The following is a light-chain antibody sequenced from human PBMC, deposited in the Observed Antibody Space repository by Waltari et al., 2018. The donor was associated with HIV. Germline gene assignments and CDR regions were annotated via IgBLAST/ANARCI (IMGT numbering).Light chain of an antibody. CDR3: GTWDSSLGGWV. V-gene: IGLV1-51*01. Sequence: QSVLTQPPSVSAAPGQKVTISCSGSASNIWRNYVSWYQQLPGAAPKPLIYDNNNRPSGIPDRFSGSKSGTSATLGITGLQTGDEADYYCGTWDSSLGGWVFGGGTKLAVL. CDR2: DNN. J-gene: IGLJ3*02. CDR1: ASNIWRNY.